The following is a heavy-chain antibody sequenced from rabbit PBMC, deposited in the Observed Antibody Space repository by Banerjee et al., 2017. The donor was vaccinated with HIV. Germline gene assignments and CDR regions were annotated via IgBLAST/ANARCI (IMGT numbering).Heavy chain of an antibody. CDR3: ARDSTGWGARYYGMDL. D-gene: IGHD4-1*01. J-gene: IGHJ6*01. V-gene: IGHV1S40*01. CDR1: GFSFSSSYY. CDR2: IYGGSSNGT. Sequence: QSLEESGGDLVKPGASLTLTCTASGFSFSSSYYMCWVRQAPGKGLEWIACIYGGSSNGTYFASWAKGRFTVSKTSSTTVTLQMTSLTVADTATYFCARDSTGWGARYYGMDLWGPGTLVTVS.